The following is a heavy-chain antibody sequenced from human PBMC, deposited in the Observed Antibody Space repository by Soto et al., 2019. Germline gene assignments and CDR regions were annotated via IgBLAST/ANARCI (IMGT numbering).Heavy chain of an antibody. CDR2: ISYDGSNK. J-gene: IGHJ6*02. CDR1: GFTFSSYA. D-gene: IGHD6-6*01. CDR3: ARSPARGYYYYYGMDV. V-gene: IGHV3-30-3*01. Sequence: GGSLRLSCAASGFTFSSYAMHWVRQAPGKGLEWVAVISYDGSNKYYADSVKGRFTISRDNSKNTLYLQMNSLRAEDTAVYHCARSPARGYYYYYGMDVWGQGTTVTVS.